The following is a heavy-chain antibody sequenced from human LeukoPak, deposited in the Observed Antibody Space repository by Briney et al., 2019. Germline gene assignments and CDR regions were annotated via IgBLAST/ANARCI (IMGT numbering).Heavy chain of an antibody. CDR3: ARGNSYGTGGFGEIDY. D-gene: IGHD5-18*01. CDR1: GGTISSYY. CDR2: SYYSGST. Sequence: SHTLSLTCTVPGGTISSYYWNWIRQPPGKGLEWIGYSYYSGSTNYNPSLRSRVTISVDTSKNQFSLKLSSVTAADTAVYYCARGNSYGTGGFGEIDYWGQGTLVTVSS. V-gene: IGHV4-59*07. J-gene: IGHJ4*02.